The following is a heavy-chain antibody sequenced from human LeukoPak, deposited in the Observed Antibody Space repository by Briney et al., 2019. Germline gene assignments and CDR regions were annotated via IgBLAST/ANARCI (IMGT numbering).Heavy chain of an antibody. CDR1: GFTFSSYS. CDR3: ARSDYGDGSTPFFDY. D-gene: IGHD4-17*01. J-gene: IGHJ4*02. Sequence: TGGSLRLSCAASGFTFSSYSMNWVRQAPGKGLEWVSSISSSSSYIYYADSVKGRFTISRDNAKNSLYLQMNSLRAEDTAVYYCARSDYGDGSTPFFDYWGQGTLVTVSS. V-gene: IGHV3-21*01. CDR2: ISSSSSYI.